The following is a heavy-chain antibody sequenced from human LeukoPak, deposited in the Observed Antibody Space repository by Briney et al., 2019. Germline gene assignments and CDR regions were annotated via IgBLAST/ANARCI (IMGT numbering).Heavy chain of an antibody. J-gene: IGHJ3*02. D-gene: IGHD3-10*01. CDR2: IYPGDSDT. CDR3: ARTETYYGSGSYFDAFDI. Sequence: GESLKISGKGSGYSFTSYWIGWVRQMPGKGLECMGIIYPGDSDTRYSPSFQGQVTISADKSISTAYLQWSSLKASDTAMYYCARTETYYGSGSYFDAFDIWGQGTMVTVSS. V-gene: IGHV5-51*01. CDR1: GYSFTSYW.